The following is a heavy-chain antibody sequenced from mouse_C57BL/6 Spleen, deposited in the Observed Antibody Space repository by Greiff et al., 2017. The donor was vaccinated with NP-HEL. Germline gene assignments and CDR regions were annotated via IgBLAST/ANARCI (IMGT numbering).Heavy chain of an antibody. CDR1: GYSITSGYY. CDR3: AREEGGYYWFAY. D-gene: IGHD2-3*01. Sequence: EVQLQESGPGLVKPSQSLSLTCSVTGYSITSGYYWNWLRQFPGNKLEWMGYISYDGSNNYNPSLKNRISITRDTSKNQFFLKLNSVTTEDTATYYCAREEGGYYWFAYWGQGTLVTVSA. J-gene: IGHJ3*01. CDR2: ISYDGSN. V-gene: IGHV3-6*01.